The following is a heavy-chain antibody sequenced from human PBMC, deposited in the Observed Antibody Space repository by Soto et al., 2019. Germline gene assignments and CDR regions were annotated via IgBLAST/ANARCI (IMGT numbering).Heavy chain of an antibody. J-gene: IGHJ4*02. V-gene: IGHV3-30*18. Sequence: QVQLVESGGGVVQPGRSLRLSCAASGFTFSSYGMHWVRQAPGKGLEWVAVISYDGSNKYYADSVKGRFTISRDNSKNTLYLQMNSLSAEDTAVYYCAKDPTEQGLAVDSRGQGTVVTVSS. CDR3: AKDPTEQGLAVDS. CDR2: ISYDGSNK. D-gene: IGHD6-19*01. CDR1: GFTFSSYG.